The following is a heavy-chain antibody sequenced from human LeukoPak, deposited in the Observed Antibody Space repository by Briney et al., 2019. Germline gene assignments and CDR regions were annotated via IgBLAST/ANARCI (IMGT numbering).Heavy chain of an antibody. J-gene: IGHJ3*02. V-gene: IGHV4-34*01. CDR2: INCSGST. D-gene: IGHD2-15*01. Sequence: PSETLSLTCAVYGGSFSGYYWSWIRQPPGKGLEWIGEINCSGSTNYNPSLKSRVTISVGTSKNQFSLKLSSVTAADTAVYYCARGPGYCSGGSCYSDAFDIWGQGTMVTVSS. CDR3: ARGPGYCSGGSCYSDAFDI. CDR1: GGSFSGYY.